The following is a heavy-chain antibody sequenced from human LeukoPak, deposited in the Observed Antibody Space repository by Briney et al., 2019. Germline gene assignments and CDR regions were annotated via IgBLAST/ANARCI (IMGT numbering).Heavy chain of an antibody. Sequence: SQTLSHTCAISGDTISSNSAVWYWFRQSPSRGLEWLGRTYYRSKWFNDYAVSVKSRVIFNPDTSKNQFSLHLNSVTPEDTAVYYCARSLDRKMDVWGQGTTVTVSS. J-gene: IGHJ6*02. V-gene: IGHV6-1*01. CDR3: ARSLDRKMDV. CDR1: GDTISSNSAV. CDR2: TYYRSKWFN.